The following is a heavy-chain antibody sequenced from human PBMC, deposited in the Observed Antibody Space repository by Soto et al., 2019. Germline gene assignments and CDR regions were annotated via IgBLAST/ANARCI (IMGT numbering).Heavy chain of an antibody. V-gene: IGHV4-61*01. CDR1: GGSVSSASYY. CDR2: IYYSGST. CDR3: ARDLRPIVLMVYSYRGGMDV. Sequence: SETLSLTCTVSGGSVSSASYYWRWIRQPPGKGLEWIGYIYYSGSTNYNPSLKSRVTISVDTSKNQFSLKLSSVTAADTAVYYCARDLRPIVLMVYSYRGGMDVWGQGTTVTV. D-gene: IGHD2-8*01. J-gene: IGHJ6*02.